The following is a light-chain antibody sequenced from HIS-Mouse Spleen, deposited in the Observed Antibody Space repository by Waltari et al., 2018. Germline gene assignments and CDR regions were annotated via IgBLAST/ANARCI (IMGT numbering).Light chain of an antibody. CDR2: DVS. J-gene: IGLJ2*01. V-gene: IGLV3-21*03. Sequence: SYVLTQPPSVSVAPGKTARITCGGNNIGSKSVHWYQQKPGQAPVLGVYDVSDRPSGITERFSGSNSGNTATLTISRVEAGDEADYYCQVWDSSSDHVVFGGGTKLTVL. CDR3: QVWDSSSDHVV. CDR1: NIGSKS.